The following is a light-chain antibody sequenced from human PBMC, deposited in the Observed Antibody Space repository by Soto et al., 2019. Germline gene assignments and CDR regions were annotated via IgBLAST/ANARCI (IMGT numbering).Light chain of an antibody. J-gene: IGLJ3*02. CDR1: SSNIGHNY. Sequence: QLVLTQPPSASGTPGQKVTISCSGSSSNIGHNYVSWYQQLPGTAPKLLIYSNNQRPSGVPDRFSGSKSGTSASLAISELRSEDEADYYCATWDDILRGVFGGGTKVTVL. CDR3: ATWDDILRGV. CDR2: SNN. V-gene: IGLV1-47*02.